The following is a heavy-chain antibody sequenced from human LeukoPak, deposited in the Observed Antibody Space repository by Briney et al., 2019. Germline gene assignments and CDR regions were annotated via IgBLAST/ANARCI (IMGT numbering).Heavy chain of an antibody. CDR2: IKQDGSEK. J-gene: IGHJ4*02. CDR3: AKSRSGSANWALQIFDN. CDR1: GFTFSSYW. V-gene: IGHV3-7*03. Sequence: PGGSLRLSCAASGFTFSSYWMSWVRQAPGKGLEWVANIKQDGSEKYYVDSVKGRFTISRDNSKNSLFVQMNSLRAEDTAVYFCAKSRSGSANWALQIFDNWGQGTLVTVSS. D-gene: IGHD1-1*01.